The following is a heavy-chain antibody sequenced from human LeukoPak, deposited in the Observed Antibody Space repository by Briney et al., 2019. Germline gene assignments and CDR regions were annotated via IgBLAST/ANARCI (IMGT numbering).Heavy chain of an antibody. CDR2: ISYDGSNK. CDR3: ARDSFLCSGGSCYSSNPYY. Sequence: PGRSLRLSCAASGFTFSSYAMHWVRQAPGKGLEWVAVISYDGSNKYYADSVKGRFTISRDNSKNTLYLQMNSLRAEDTALYYCARDSFLCSGGSCYSSNPYYWGQGTLVTVSS. V-gene: IGHV3-30*04. J-gene: IGHJ4*02. CDR1: GFTFSSYA. D-gene: IGHD2-15*01.